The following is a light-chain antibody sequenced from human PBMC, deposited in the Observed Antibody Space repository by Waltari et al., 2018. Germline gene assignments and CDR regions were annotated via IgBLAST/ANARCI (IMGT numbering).Light chain of an antibody. CDR1: QSLLHRNGNNY. Sequence: DIVVTQLPLSLPVTPGAPASISCRSSQSLLHRNGNNYLDWYLQKPGQSPQLLIYLGANRAAGVADRVSDSGSDTDVSLGISRVGAEDVGVDLCIQSLQALWAVGPGAKV. J-gene: IGKJ1*01. CDR3: IQSLQALWA. CDR2: LGA. V-gene: IGKV2-28*01.